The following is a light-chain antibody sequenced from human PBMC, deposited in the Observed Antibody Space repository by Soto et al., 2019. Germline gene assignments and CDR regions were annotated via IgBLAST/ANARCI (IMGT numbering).Light chain of an antibody. Sequence: QSVLTQPPSVSGSPGQSITISCTGTSSDVGSYNYVSWYQQHPGKAPKLMIYDVSNRPSGVSNRFSGSKSGNTASLTISGLQAEDEADYYCSSYTRSSTVVFGGGTKVTVL. CDR2: DVS. V-gene: IGLV2-14*01. CDR1: SSDVGSYNY. CDR3: SSYTRSSTVV. J-gene: IGLJ2*01.